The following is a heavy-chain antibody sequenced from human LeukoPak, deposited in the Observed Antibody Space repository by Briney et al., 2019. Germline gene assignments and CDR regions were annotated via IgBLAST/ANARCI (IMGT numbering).Heavy chain of an antibody. CDR1: GFTFRSSS. V-gene: IGHV3-21*04. CDR3: AKVYYDSSGPPDY. CDR2: ISSSGTYM. Sequence: GGSLRLSCTASGFTFRSSSFNWVRQVQGKGLEWVSSISSSGTYMYYADSVEGRFTISRDNAKNSLFLQMDSLRAEDTAVYSCAKVYYDSSGPPDYWGQGTLVTVSS. D-gene: IGHD3-22*01. J-gene: IGHJ4*02.